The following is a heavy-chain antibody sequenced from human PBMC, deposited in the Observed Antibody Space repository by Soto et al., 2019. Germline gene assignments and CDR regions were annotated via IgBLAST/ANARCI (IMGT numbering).Heavy chain of an antibody. Sequence: GGSLRLSCAASGLSVTNAWLSWFRQTPGKGLEWVGRSKRKTDRGETIQDAASVKGRFIISRDDSKDILYLEMNSLKTDDTGVYYCSTAGQWYFWTASYFEHWGQGTPVTVSS. V-gene: IGHV3-15*01. CDR2: SKRKTDRGETI. CDR1: GLSVTNAW. D-gene: IGHD3-3*01. J-gene: IGHJ4*02. CDR3: STAGQWYFWTASYFEH.